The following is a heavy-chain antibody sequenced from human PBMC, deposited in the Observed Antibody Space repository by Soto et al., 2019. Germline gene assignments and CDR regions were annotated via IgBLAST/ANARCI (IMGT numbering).Heavy chain of an antibody. CDR1: GYTFTGYY. V-gene: IGHV1-2*02. J-gene: IGHJ4*02. CDR3: ARMMQYYYDSSGYYYRDY. D-gene: IGHD3-22*01. CDR2: INPNSGGT. Sequence: ASVKVSCKASGYTFTGYYMHWVRQAPGQGLEWMGWINPNSGGTNYAQKFQGRVTMTRDTSISTAYMELSRLRSDETAVYYCARMMQYYYDSSGYYYRDYWGQGTLVTVSS.